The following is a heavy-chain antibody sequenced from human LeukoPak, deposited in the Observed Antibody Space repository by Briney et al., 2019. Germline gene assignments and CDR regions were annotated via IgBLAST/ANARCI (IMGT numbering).Heavy chain of an antibody. Sequence: PGGSLRLSCAASGFTFSSYSMNWVRQAPGKGLEWVSYISSGSNTIYYADSVKGRFTISRDNAKNSLYLQMNSLRAEDTAVYYCATRPRYCSSTSCPAGAFDIWGQGTVVTVSS. J-gene: IGHJ3*02. CDR1: GFTFSSYS. CDR3: ATRPRYCSSTSCPAGAFDI. CDR2: ISSGSNTI. D-gene: IGHD2-2*01. V-gene: IGHV3-48*04.